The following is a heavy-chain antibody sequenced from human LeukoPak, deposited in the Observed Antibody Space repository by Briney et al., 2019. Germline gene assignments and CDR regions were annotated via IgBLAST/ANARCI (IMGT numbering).Heavy chain of an antibody. CDR3: EPPLQFLES. CDR2: INSNGGST. Sequence: GGSLRLSCAASGFPFSSYAMSWVRQAPGKGLEWVSTINSNGGSTYYASSVKGRFSISRDNSRNTLYLRVSSLRAEDTAVYYCEPPLQFLESWGQGTMVIVSS. CDR1: GFPFSSYA. D-gene: IGHD3-3*01. V-gene: IGHV3-23*01. J-gene: IGHJ5*02.